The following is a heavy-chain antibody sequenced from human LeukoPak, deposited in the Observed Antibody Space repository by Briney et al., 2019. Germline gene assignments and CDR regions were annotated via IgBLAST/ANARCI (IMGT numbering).Heavy chain of an antibody. J-gene: IGHJ4*02. D-gene: IGHD3-3*01. V-gene: IGHV3-21*01. CDR1: GFTFSSYS. CDR2: IISSSSYI. Sequence: GGSLRLSCAASGFTFSSYSMNCVRQAPGKGLEWVSSIISSSSYIYYADSVRGRFTISRDNAKNSLYLQMNSLRAEDTAVYYRARLDFWSGYYTHDYWGQGPLVTVSS. CDR3: ARLDFWSGYYTHDY.